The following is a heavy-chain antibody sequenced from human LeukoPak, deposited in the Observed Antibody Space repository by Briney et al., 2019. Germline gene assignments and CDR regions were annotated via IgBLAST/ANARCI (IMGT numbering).Heavy chain of an antibody. CDR3: ARGSGLGQLVRFLMGHFDY. CDR2: ISAYNGNT. Sequence: ASVKVSCKASGYTFTSYGISWVRQAPGQGLEWMGWISAYNGNTNYAQKLQGRVTMTTDTSTSTAYMELRSLRSDDTAVYYCARGSGLGQLVRFLMGHFDYWGQGTLVTVSS. CDR1: GYTFTSYG. J-gene: IGHJ4*02. D-gene: IGHD6-6*01. V-gene: IGHV1-18*01.